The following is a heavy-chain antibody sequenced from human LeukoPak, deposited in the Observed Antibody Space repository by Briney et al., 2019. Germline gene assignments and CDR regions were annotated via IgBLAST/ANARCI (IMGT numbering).Heavy chain of an antibody. CDR3: ARDVSPPGGVSYNWFDP. D-gene: IGHD2-8*02. Sequence: SETLSLTCTVSGGSISSYYWSWIRQPAGKGLEWIGRIYTSGSTNYNPSHKSRVTMSVDTSKNQFSLKLSSVTAADTAVYYCARDVSPPGGVSYNWFDPWGQGTLVTVSS. V-gene: IGHV4-4*07. CDR2: IYTSGST. CDR1: GGSISSYY. J-gene: IGHJ5*02.